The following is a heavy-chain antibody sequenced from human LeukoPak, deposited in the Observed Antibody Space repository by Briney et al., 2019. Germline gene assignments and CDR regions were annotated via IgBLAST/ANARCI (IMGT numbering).Heavy chain of an antibody. D-gene: IGHD6-19*01. CDR3: AKDSVSSGWERYGDNFDY. J-gene: IGHJ4*02. Sequence: GGSLRLSCAASGFTFSSYAMSWVRQAPGKGLEWVSAISGSGGSPYYADSVKGRFTISRDNPKNTLYLQMNSLRAEDTAVYYCAKDSVSSGWERYGDNFDYWGQGTLVTVSS. V-gene: IGHV3-23*01. CDR2: ISGSGGSP. CDR1: GFTFSSYA.